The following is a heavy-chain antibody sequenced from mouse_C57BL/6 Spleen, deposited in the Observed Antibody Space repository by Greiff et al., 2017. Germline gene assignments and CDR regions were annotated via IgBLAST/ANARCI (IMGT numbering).Heavy chain of an antibody. V-gene: IGHV1-66*01. CDR1: GYSFTSYY. Sequence: QVQLQQSGPELVKPGASVKISCKASGYSFTSYYIHWVKQRPGQGLEWIGWIYPGSGNTKYNEKFKGKATLTADTSSSTAYMQLSSLTSEDSAVYYCARSRYGYFDVWGTGTTVTVSS. CDR3: ARSRYGYFDV. J-gene: IGHJ1*03. CDR2: IYPGSGNT.